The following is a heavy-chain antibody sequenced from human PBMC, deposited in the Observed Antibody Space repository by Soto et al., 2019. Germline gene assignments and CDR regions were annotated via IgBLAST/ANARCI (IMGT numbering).Heavy chain of an antibody. CDR1: GGSFSCYY. V-gene: IGHV4-34*01. Sequence: PSETLSLTCAVYGGSFSCYYWSWIRQPPGKGLEWIGEINHSGSTNYNPSLKSRVTISVDTSKNQFSLKLSSVTAADTAVYYCARGVVAAAGMSAYFDYWGQGTLVTVSS. CDR2: INHSGST. D-gene: IGHD6-13*01. CDR3: ARGVVAAAGMSAYFDY. J-gene: IGHJ4*02.